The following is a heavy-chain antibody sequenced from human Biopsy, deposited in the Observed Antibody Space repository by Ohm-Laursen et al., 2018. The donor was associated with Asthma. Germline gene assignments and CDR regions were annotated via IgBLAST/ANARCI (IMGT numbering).Heavy chain of an antibody. D-gene: IGHD2-21*02. CDR1: GGSINNFY. CDR3: ARGVDRVTGLLDHFDS. J-gene: IGHJ4*02. Sequence: GTLSLTCTVSGGSINNFYWSWIRQPPGRGLESIGHVYYSGSTNYNPSLKSRVTISIDASKNQFSLKLTSVTAAVTAVYYCARGVDRVTGLLDHFDSWGQGTLVTVSS. V-gene: IGHV4-59*01. CDR2: VYYSGST.